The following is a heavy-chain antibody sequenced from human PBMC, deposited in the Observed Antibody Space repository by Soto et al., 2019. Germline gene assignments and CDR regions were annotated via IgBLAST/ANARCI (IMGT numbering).Heavy chain of an antibody. CDR3: ARGTXXVXAATETFLN. J-gene: IGHJ4*02. D-gene: IGHD2-15*01. V-gene: IGHV1-69*02. CDR1: GGTFSSYT. CDR2: IIPILGIA. Sequence: QVQLVQSGAEVKKPGSSVKVSCKASGGTFSSYTISWVRQAPGQGLEWMGRIIPILGIANYAQKFQGRVTITADKSTXTXXXXXSXXXXXXXXXXXXARGTXXVXAATETFLNWGQGTLVTVSS.